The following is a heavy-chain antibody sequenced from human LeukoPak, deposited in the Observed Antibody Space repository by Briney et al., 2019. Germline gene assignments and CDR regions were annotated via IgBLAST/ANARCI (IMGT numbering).Heavy chain of an antibody. D-gene: IGHD2/OR15-2a*01. CDR3: ARPRRGNRSYFDY. J-gene: IGHJ4*02. V-gene: IGHV4-34*01. Sequence: PSETLSLTCAVYGGSFSGYYWSWIRQPPGKGLEWIGEINHSGSTNYNPSLKSRVTISVDTSKNQFSLKLSSVTAADTAVYYCARPRRGNRSYFDYWDQGTLVTVSS. CDR1: GGSFSGYY. CDR2: INHSGST.